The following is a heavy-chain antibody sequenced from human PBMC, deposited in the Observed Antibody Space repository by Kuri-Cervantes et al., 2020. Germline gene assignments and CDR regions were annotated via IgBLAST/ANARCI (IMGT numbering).Heavy chain of an antibody. D-gene: IGHD2-15*01. CDR3: ATANFCSGGSCSHPFDY. CDR1: GFTFDDYA. J-gene: IGHJ4*02. V-gene: IGHV3-9*01. CDR2: ISWNSGSI. Sequence: GGSLRLSCAASGFTFDDYAMHWVRQAPGKGLEWVSGISWNSGSIGYADSVKGRFTISRDNAKSSLYLQMNSLRSEDTAVYYCATANFCSGGSCSHPFDYWGQGTLVTVSS.